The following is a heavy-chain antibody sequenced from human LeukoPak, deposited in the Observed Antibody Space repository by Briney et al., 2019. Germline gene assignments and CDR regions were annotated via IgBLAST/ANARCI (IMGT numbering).Heavy chain of an antibody. D-gene: IGHD1-20*01. Sequence: GRSLRLSCAVSRLSLSSYCMHWVRQAPGKGLEWVAFIRYEGSNKYYTDSGKGRFTISRHNSKNTVHMQMTRLRGEDTAVYYCAKGDDNWNDFDYWGQGTPVTVSS. CDR2: IRYEGSNK. V-gene: IGHV3-30*02. J-gene: IGHJ4*02. CDR1: RLSLSSYC. CDR3: AKGDDNWNDFDY.